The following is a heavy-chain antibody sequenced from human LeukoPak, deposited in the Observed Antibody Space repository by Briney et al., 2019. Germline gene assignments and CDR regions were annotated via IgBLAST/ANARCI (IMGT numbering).Heavy chain of an antibody. J-gene: IGHJ4*02. Sequence: SETLSLTCAVSGGSISSSNWWSWVRQPPGKGLEWIGEIYHSGSTNYNPSLKSRVTISVDKSKNQFSLKLSSVTAADTAVYYCAAYCSGGSCYGGSIDYWGQGTLVTVSP. CDR3: AAYCSGGSCYGGSIDY. CDR1: GGSISSSNW. CDR2: IYHSGST. D-gene: IGHD2-15*01. V-gene: IGHV4-4*02.